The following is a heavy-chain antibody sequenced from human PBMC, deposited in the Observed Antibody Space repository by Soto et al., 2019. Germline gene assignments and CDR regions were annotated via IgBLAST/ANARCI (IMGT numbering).Heavy chain of an antibody. CDR1: GGTFSRYA. CDR2: IIPIFGTA. Sequence: SVKVSCKASGGTFSRYAISWVRQAPGQGLEWMGGIIPIFGTANYAQKFQGRVTITADESTSTAYMELNSLRADDTAMYYCAKYVRSCPADGCRQFDPWGQGTLVTVSS. J-gene: IGHJ5*02. D-gene: IGHD6-19*01. V-gene: IGHV1-69*13. CDR3: AKYVRSCPADGCRQFDP.